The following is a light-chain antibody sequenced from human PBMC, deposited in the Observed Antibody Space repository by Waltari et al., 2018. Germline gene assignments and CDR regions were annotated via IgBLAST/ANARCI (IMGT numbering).Light chain of an antibody. Sequence: SYELTQPPSVSESPGQTASITCSGDKLGDKYACWYQQKPGQSPVLVIYQDSKRPSGIPERFSGSNSGNTATLTISGTQAMDEADYYCQAWDSSTEVFGTGTKVTVL. CDR1: KLGDKY. V-gene: IGLV3-1*01. J-gene: IGLJ1*01. CDR3: QAWDSSTEV. CDR2: QDS.